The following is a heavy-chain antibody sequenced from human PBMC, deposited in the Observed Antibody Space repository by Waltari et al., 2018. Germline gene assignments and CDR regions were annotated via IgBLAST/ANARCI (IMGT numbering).Heavy chain of an antibody. CDR3: ARDRHVYSSSWYDAFDI. Sequence: QVQLVQSGAEVKKPGASVKVSCKASGYTFTSYGISWVRQAPGQGLEWMGWISAYNGNTNYAQKLQGRVTMTTDTSTSTAYMELRSLRSDDTAVYYCARDRHVYSSSWYDAFDIWGQGTMVTVSS. CDR1: GYTFTSYG. J-gene: IGHJ3*02. CDR2: ISAYNGNT. D-gene: IGHD6-13*01. V-gene: IGHV1-18*01.